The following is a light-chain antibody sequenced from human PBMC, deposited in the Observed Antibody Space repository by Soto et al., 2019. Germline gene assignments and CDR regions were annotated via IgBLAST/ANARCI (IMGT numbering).Light chain of an antibody. J-gene: IGLJ2*01. CDR1: SIDVGGYNY. Sequence: QSALTQPASVSGSPGQSITISCTGISIDVGGYNYVSWYQQHPDKAPKLMIYDVSNRRSGVSNRFSGSKSGNTASLTISGLQAEHDADYYCESYTSSSTVLFGGATKVTVL. V-gene: IGLV2-14*01. CDR3: ESYTSSSTVL. CDR2: DVS.